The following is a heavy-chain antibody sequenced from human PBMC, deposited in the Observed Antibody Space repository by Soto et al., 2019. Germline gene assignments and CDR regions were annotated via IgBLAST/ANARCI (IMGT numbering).Heavy chain of an antibody. CDR3: AKVVGDGNDYYDF. Sequence: RGSLRLFCAASGFTFSSYLMHWVRQAPGKGLVWVSRINSDGSSTSYADSVKGRFTISRDNAKNTLYLQMDSLGAEDTAIYYCAKVVGDGNDYYDFWGQGTLVTVSP. D-gene: IGHD3-22*01. CDR2: INSDGSST. J-gene: IGHJ4*02. CDR1: GFTFSSYL. V-gene: IGHV3-74*01.